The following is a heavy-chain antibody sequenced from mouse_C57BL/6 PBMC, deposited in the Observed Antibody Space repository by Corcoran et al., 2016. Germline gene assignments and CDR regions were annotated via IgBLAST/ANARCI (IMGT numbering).Heavy chain of an antibody. CDR2: IYPGSGNT. Sequence: QVQLKQSGAELVRPGASVKLSCKASGYTFTDYYINWVKPRPGQGLEWIARIYPGSGNTYYNEKFKGKATLTAEKSSSTAYMQLSSLTSEDSAVYFCATYDYDAWFAYWGQGTLVTVSA. D-gene: IGHD2-4*01. CDR1: GYTFTDYY. J-gene: IGHJ3*01. V-gene: IGHV1-76*01. CDR3: ATYDYDAWFAY.